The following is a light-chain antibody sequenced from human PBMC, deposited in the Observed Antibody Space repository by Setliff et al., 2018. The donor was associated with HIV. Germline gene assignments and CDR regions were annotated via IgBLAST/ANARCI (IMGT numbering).Light chain of an antibody. CDR2: DVT. V-gene: IGLV2-23*02. CDR1: SSDVGGYNY. J-gene: IGLJ1*01. Sequence: QSVLTQTASVSGSPGQSITISCTGTSSDVGGYNYVSWYQQHPGKAPKLMIYDVTKRPAGGSDRFSGSKSGNTASLTISGLQADAEADYYCCSYAGSIVPPFGTGTKVTV. CDR3: CSYAGSIVPP.